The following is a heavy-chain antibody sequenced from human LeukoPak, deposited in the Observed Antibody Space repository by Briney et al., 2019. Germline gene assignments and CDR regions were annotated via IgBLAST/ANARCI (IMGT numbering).Heavy chain of an antibody. V-gene: IGHV4-59*11. CDR1: GGSISSHY. CDR2: IYYSGST. D-gene: IGHD3-10*01. CDR3: ARSTYYYGSGTPYYYYMDV. Sequence: SETLSLTCTVSGGSISSHYWSWIRQPPGKGLEWIGYIYYSGSTNYNPSLKSRVTISVDTSKNQFSLKLSSVTAADTAVYYCARSTYYYGSGTPYYYYMDVWAKGPRSPSP. J-gene: IGHJ6*03.